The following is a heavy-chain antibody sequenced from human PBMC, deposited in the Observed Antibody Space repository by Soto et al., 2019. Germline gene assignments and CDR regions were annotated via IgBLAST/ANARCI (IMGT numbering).Heavy chain of an antibody. CDR1: GFTFSNAW. J-gene: IGHJ4*02. CDR3: TRGDVLLWFGEPTSEVLDY. CDR2: IKSKTDGGTT. V-gene: IGHV3-15*01. D-gene: IGHD3-10*01. Sequence: GGSLRLSCAASGFTFSNAWMSWVRQAPGKGLEWVGRIKSKTDGGTTDYAAPVKGRFTISRDDSKNTLYLQMNSLKTEDTAVYYCTRGDVLLWFGEPTSEVLDYWGQGTLVTVSS.